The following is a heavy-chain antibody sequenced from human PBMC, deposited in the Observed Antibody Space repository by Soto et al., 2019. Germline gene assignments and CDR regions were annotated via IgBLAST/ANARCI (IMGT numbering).Heavy chain of an antibody. CDR1: GCTFSSYA. D-gene: IGHD6-6*01. Sequence: SVRVSCKASGCTFSSYAISWVRQAPGQGLEWMGGIIPIFGTANYAQKFQGRVTITADKSTSTAYMELSSLRSEDTAVYYCARASSIEVHVIEDWGQGTLVNVSS. CDR3: ARASSIEVHVIED. CDR2: IIPIFGTA. V-gene: IGHV1-69*06. J-gene: IGHJ4*02.